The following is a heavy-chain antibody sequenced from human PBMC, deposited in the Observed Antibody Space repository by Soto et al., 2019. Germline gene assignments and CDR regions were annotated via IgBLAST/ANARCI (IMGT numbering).Heavy chain of an antibody. CDR1: GFTFSNAW. V-gene: IGHV3-15*05. J-gene: IGHJ1*01. CDR2: IKSKTNGETA. CDR3: TTDDPINKY. Sequence: GGSLRLSCAASGFTFSNAWMSWVRQAPGKGLEWVGRIKSKTNGETADYAAPVKGRFTISRDDSRNTVYLQMNSLKAEDTAVYYCTTDDPINKYWGQGTLVTVSS.